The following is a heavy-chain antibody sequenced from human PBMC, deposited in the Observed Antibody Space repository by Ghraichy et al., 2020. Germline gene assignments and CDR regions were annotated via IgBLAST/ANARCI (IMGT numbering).Heavy chain of an antibody. CDR1: GGSFSAYY. D-gene: IGHD6-13*01. J-gene: IGHJ3*02. V-gene: IGHV4-34*01. Sequence: SETLSLTRAVYGGSFSAYYWSWIRQPPGKGLEWIGDITHNRDTNYNPSLQSRVTLLVDTSKNQFSLKLSSVTAADTAVYFCAREGIWPYSRSWYRGFDIWGPGTMVTVSS. CDR3: AREGIWPYSRSWYRGFDI. CDR2: ITHNRDT.